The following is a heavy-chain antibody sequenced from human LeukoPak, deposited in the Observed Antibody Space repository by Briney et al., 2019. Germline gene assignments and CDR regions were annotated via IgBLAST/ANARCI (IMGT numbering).Heavy chain of an antibody. CDR3: ARDGADDSSGYGWFDP. CDR1: GYTFTSHY. D-gene: IGHD3-22*01. CDR2: INPSGGST. Sequence: ASVKVSCKASGYTFTSHYMQWVRQAPEQGLEWLGIINPSGGSTSYAQKFQGRVTMTRDTSTSTVYMELSSLRSEDTAVYYCARDGADDSSGYGWFDPWGQGTLVTVSS. J-gene: IGHJ5*02. V-gene: IGHV1-46*01.